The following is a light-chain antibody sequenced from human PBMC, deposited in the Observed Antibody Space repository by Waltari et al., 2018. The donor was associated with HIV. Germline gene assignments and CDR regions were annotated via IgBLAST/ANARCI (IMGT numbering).Light chain of an antibody. V-gene: IGLV1-44*01. Sequence: QSVLTQPPSASGTPGQRVTISCSVSSSNIGSYTVNWYQQLPGTAPNLLIYSNNQRPSGVPDRFSGSKSGTSASRAISGLQTEDEADYYCAAWDDSLNGWVFGGGTKLTVL. CDR1: SSNIGSYT. CDR2: SNN. CDR3: AAWDDSLNGWV. J-gene: IGLJ3*02.